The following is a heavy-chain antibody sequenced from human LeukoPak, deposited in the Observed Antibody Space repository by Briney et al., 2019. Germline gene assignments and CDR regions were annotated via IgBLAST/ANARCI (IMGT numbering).Heavy chain of an antibody. CDR1: GYTFTSYY. J-gene: IGHJ3*02. V-gene: IGHV1-46*01. CDR2: INPSGGST. CDR3: ARIPPQRVRGVWPGAFDI. D-gene: IGHD3-10*01. Sequence: ASVKVSCKASGYTFTSYYMHWVRQAPGQGLEWMGIINPSGGSTSYAQKFQGRVTMTRDASTSTVYMELSSLRSEDTAVYYCARIPPQRVRGVWPGAFDIWGQGTMVTVSS.